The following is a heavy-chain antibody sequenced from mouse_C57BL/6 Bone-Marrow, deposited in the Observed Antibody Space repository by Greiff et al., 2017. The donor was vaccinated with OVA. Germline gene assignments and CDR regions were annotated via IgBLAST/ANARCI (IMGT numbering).Heavy chain of an antibody. CDR1: GYTFTDYY. CDR2: INPNNGGT. D-gene: IGHD1-1*01. Sequence: EVQLQQSGPELVKPGASVKISCKAPGYTFTDYYMNWVKQSHGKSLEWIGDINPNNGGTSYNQKFKGKATLTVDKSSSTAYMELRSLTSEDSAVYYCARFYGSRYYFDYWGQGTTLTVSS. V-gene: IGHV1-26*01. CDR3: ARFYGSRYYFDY. J-gene: IGHJ2*01.